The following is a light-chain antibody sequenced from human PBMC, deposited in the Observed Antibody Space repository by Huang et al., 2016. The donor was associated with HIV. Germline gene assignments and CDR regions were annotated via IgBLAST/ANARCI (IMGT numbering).Light chain of an antibody. V-gene: IGKV3-11*01. CDR3: QQRSNWPLT. Sequence: EIVLTQSPATLSLSPGDRATLSCRANQSVTYYLAWYQQKPGRAPRLIIYDASNTATGIPARCSGSVSGTDFTLTISSLEPEDFAVYYCQQRSNWPLTFGGGTRVEIK. J-gene: IGKJ4*01. CDR1: QSVTYY. CDR2: DAS.